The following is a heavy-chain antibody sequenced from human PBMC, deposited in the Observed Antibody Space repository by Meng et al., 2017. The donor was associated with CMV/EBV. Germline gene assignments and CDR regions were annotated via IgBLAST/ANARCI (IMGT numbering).Heavy chain of an antibody. CDR1: EGRFSGFS. J-gene: IGHJ3*01. V-gene: IGHV3-21*01. D-gene: IGHD2-2*02. CDR3: ALGYCTTTRCYTAAFDV. Sequence: GGSLRLSCAVSEGRFSGFSMNWVRQAPGRGLEWLSSISSSSSYMYYADSVKGRFTISRDNAKSSLYLQLSSLRAEDTAVYYCALGYCTTTRCYTAAFDVWGQGPVVTVSS. CDR2: ISSSSSYM.